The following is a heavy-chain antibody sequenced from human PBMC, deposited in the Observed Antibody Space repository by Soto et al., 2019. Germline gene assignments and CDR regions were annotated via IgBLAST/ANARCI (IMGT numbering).Heavy chain of an antibody. CDR2: IKSKTDGGTT. CDR1: GFTFSNAW. J-gene: IGHJ4*02. Sequence: EVQLVESGGGLVKPGGSLRLSCAASGFTFSNAWMNWVRQAPGKGLEWVGRIKSKTDGGTTDYAAPVKGRFTISRDDSKNTLYLQMNSLKTEDTAVYYCTTESHGEQWLRGEVGLDYWGQGTLVTVSS. CDR3: TTESHGEQWLRGEVGLDY. V-gene: IGHV3-15*07. D-gene: IGHD6-19*01.